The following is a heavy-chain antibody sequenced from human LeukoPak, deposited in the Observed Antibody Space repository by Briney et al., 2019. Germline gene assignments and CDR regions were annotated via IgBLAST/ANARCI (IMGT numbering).Heavy chain of an antibody. V-gene: IGHV4-34*01. CDR1: GGSFSGYY. J-gene: IGHJ4*02. Sequence: SETLSLTCAVYGGSFSGYYWSWIRQPPGKGLEWIGNIYSSGSTYYNASLQSRVTISIDTSKNQFSLRLNSVTAADTAMYYCAKSGGYGLIDYWGQGTRVTVSS. CDR3: AKSGGYGLIDY. D-gene: IGHD1-26*01. CDR2: IYSSGST.